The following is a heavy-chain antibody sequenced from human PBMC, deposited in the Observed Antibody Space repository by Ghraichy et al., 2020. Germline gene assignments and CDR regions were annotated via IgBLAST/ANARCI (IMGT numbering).Heavy chain of an antibody. CDR1: GYTFIDYY. CDR3: ARPVVGRPKGYGLDV. CDR2: MNPYTGTT. V-gene: IGHV1-2*02. J-gene: IGHJ6*02. Sequence: ASVKVSCEASGYTFIDYYIHWVRQAPGQGLEWMGWMNPYTGTTNYAQKFQGRVTMTRDTSVNSAYMELSSLRPDDTAVYYCARPVVGRPKGYGLDVWGQGTTVTVSS. D-gene: IGHD2-15*01.